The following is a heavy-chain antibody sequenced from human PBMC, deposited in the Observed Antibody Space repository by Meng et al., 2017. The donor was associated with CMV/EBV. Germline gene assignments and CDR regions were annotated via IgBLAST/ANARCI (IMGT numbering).Heavy chain of an antibody. D-gene: IGHD1-26*01. CDR1: EGTFSSYA. V-gene: IGHV1-69*04. CDR3: ARESGGVGATSY. Sequence: KASEGTFSSYAFGWGRQDTEGGGAWMRRIVPIVGIAIYAQKFRGRVTITAEKSTGTAYMELGSGRSEDTSVYYYARESGGVGATSYWGQGTLVTVSS. J-gene: IGHJ4*02. CDR2: IVPIVGIA.